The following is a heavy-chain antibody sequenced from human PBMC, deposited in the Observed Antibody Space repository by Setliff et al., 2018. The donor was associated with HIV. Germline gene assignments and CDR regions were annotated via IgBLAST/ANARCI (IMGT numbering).Heavy chain of an antibody. CDR2: ISSSSTYV. Sequence: PGGSLRLSCEASGFTFSTYSMNWVRQAPGKGLEWVSSISSSSTYVNYADSVKGRFSISRDNSKNSLYLQMISLRAEDTALYYCARQGNWEFDYWGQGTLVTVS. CDR1: GFTFSTYS. V-gene: IGHV3-21*01. CDR3: ARQGNWEFDY. J-gene: IGHJ4*02. D-gene: IGHD7-27*01.